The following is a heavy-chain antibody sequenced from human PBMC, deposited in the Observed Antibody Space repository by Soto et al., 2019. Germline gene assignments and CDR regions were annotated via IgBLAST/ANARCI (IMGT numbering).Heavy chain of an antibody. J-gene: IGHJ4*02. CDR3: AKALSWGQCDY. V-gene: IGHV3-74*03. D-gene: IGHD3-16*01. Sequence: GGSLRLSCAASGFTFSSYWMHWVRQDAGKGLLWVSSIKTDGTVTQYADSVKGRFTVSRDNAKNTLYLQMNSLRAEDTAVYYCAKALSWGQCDYWGQGALVTVSS. CDR1: GFTFSSYW. CDR2: IKTDGTVT.